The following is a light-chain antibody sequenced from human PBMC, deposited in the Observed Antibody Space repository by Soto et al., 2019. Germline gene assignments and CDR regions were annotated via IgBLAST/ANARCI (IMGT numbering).Light chain of an antibody. Sequence: QSALTQPASVSGSPGQPITISCTGTSSDVGANNYVSWYQHHPGKAPKLMIYEVSNRPSGVSNRFSGSKSGNTASLTISGLQAEDEADYYCSSYTSSSWVFGGGTKLTVL. J-gene: IGLJ3*02. V-gene: IGLV2-14*01. CDR3: SSYTSSSWV. CDR1: SSDVGANNY. CDR2: EVS.